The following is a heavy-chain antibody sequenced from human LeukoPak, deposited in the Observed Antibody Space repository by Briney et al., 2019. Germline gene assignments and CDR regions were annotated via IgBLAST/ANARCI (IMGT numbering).Heavy chain of an antibody. Sequence: EASVTVSYKASGYRFNTYGISWVRPAPGQGLEWMGWIRTDNGDTNYAPNFQGRVAMTTDTSTSTAYMELRSLRSDDTAVYYCGRFWSGSLPDYWGQGALCSVSS. CDR3: GRFWSGSLPDY. CDR2: IRTDNGDT. V-gene: IGHV1-18*01. D-gene: IGHD3-3*01. CDR1: GYRFNTYG. J-gene: IGHJ4*02.